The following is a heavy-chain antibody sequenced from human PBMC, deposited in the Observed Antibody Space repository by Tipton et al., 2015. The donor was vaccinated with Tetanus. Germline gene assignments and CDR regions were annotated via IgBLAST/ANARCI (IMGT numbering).Heavy chain of an antibody. D-gene: IGHD1-7*01. Sequence: TLSLTCTVSGASISNNFFYWGWIRQSPGRGLEWIGTIHFGGDTAYNPSLRSRFTISVDTSRNHASRKMTSVTAADTALYYCSSGSGTAISEDWGQGTLVTVSS. CDR1: GASISNNFFY. CDR2: IHFGGDT. V-gene: IGHV4-39*02. CDR3: SSGSGTAISED. J-gene: IGHJ4*02.